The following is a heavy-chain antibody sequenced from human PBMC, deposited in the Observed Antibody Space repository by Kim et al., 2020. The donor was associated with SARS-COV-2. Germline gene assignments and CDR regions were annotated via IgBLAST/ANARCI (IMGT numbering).Heavy chain of an antibody. CDR3: PRHYYFSSACYHYYYY. D-gene: IGHD3-22*01. V-gene: IGHV4-39*01. CDR2: NNYNGST. J-gene: IGHJ6*01. Sequence: SETLSLTCTVSGGSISSSSYNWGWNRQGPGQERKCIGRNNYNGSTDYNPSPKSRVTISADTSKNQFYLTPSTVTAAATSAFYCPRHYYFSSACYHYYYY. CDR1: GGSISSSSYN.